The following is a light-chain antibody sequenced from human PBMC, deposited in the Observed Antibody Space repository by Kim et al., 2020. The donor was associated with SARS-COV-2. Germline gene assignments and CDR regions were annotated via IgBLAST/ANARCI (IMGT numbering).Light chain of an antibody. J-gene: IGLJ2*01. CDR2: QDN. V-gene: IGLV3-1*01. Sequence: SYELTQPPSVSVYPGQTASITCSGDKLGDKYAFWYQQKPGHSPVLVIYQDNKRPSGIPERFSGSNSTNTATLTISGTQAMDEADYYCQAWDRSTAVFGGG. CDR1: KLGDKY. CDR3: QAWDRSTAV.